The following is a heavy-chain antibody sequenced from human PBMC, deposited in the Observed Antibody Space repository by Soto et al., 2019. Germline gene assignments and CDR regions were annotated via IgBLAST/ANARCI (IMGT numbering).Heavy chain of an antibody. J-gene: IGHJ4*02. Sequence: QVQLVESGGGVVQPGRSLRLSCVASGFTFSDYDMHWVRQAAGKGLEWVAIIRYEGSNIYYADSVRGRFAISRDNSKNTLFLQMDSLGAEDPAVYYCARDGVGATAFWGYLDYWGQGALVTVSS. CDR2: IRYEGSNI. CDR3: ARDGVGATAFWGYLDY. V-gene: IGHV3-33*01. D-gene: IGHD3-16*01. CDR1: GFTFSDYD.